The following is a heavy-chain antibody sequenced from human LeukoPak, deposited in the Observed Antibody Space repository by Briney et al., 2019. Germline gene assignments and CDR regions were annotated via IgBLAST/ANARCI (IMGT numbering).Heavy chain of an antibody. V-gene: IGHV1-46*01. D-gene: IGHD2-15*01. J-gene: IGHJ2*01. CDR2: INPSGGST. CDR3: ARVGGEKRWYFDL. Sequence: ASVKVSCKASGYTFTGYYMHWVRQAPGQGLEWMGIINPSGGSTSYAQKSQGRVTMTRDTSTSTVYMELSSLRSEDTAVYYCARVGGEKRWYFDLWGRGTLVTLSS. CDR1: GYTFTGYY.